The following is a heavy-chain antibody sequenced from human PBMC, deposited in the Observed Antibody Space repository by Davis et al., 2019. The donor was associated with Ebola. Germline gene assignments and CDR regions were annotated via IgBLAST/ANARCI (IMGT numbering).Heavy chain of an antibody. D-gene: IGHD3-10*01. CDR2: ISYDGSNK. V-gene: IGHV3-30*18. CDR3: VKGSGSYFNYYGMDV. CDR1: GFTFSSYG. J-gene: IGHJ6*02. Sequence: GGSLRLSCAASGFTFSSYGMHWVRQAPGKGLEWVAVISYDGSNKYYADSVKGRFTISRHNSKNTLYLQMNSLRAEDTAVYYCVKGSGSYFNYYGMDVWGQGTTVTVSS.